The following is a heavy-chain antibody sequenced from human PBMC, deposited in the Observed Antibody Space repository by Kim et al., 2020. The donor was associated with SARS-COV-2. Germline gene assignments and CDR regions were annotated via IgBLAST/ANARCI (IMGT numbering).Heavy chain of an antibody. V-gene: IGHV3-13*04. CDR3: ARAVSGSYFPAYYYCGMDV. J-gene: IGHJ6*02. Sequence: GGSLRLSCAASGFTFSSYDMHWVRQATGKGLEWVSTIGTAGDTYYPGSVKGRFTISRENAKSSLYLQMNSLRAGDTAVYYCARAVSGSYFPAYYYCGMDVWGQGTAVTVSS. CDR2: IGTAGDT. D-gene: IGHD1-26*01. CDR1: GFTFSSYD.